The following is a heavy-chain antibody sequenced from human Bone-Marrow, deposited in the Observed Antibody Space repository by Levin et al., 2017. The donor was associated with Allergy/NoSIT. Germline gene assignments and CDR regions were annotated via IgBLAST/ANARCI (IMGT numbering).Heavy chain of an antibody. CDR1: GFTFDDYA. D-gene: IGHD4-17*01. V-gene: IGHV3-9*01. CDR3: ARATDYGDYATRWYFDL. Sequence: SLKISCAASGFTFDDYAMEWVRQAPGKGLEWVSGINWNSGLIGYADSVKGRFTISRDNAKNSLYLQMNSLRPEDTALYFCARATDYGDYATRWYFDLWGRGTLVTVSS. CDR2: INWNSGLI. J-gene: IGHJ2*01.